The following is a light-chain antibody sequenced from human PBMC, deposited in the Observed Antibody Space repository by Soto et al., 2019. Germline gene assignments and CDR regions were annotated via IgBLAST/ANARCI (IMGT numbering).Light chain of an antibody. J-gene: IGKJ4*01. V-gene: IGKV3-11*01. CDR1: QSVSTY. CDR3: QQRYNWPPLT. Sequence: EIVLTHSPATLSLSPGERATLSCRASQSVSTYLAWYQLRPGQAPRLLIYDASNRATGIPARFSGSGSGTDFTLTISSLEPEDFAVYYCQQRYNWPPLTFGGGTRVEIK. CDR2: DAS.